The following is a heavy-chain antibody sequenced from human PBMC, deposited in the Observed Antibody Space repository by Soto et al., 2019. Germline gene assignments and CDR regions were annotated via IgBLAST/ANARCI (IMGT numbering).Heavy chain of an antibody. V-gene: IGHV3-30*18. D-gene: IGHD2-15*01. CDR1: GFTFNIFG. J-gene: IGHJ4*02. Sequence: VGSLRLSCAVSGFTFNIFGMNCVRQAPEKGLEWAAVIPYDGGTKYHADSVKGGFIISRDNSKNTLYLQMSSLRGDDTAMYYCVKDVVFWRWGQETWVTVSS. CDR3: VKDVVFWR. CDR2: IPYDGGTK.